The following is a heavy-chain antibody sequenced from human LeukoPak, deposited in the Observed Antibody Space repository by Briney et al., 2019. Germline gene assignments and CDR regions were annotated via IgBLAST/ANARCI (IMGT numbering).Heavy chain of an antibody. D-gene: IGHD1-26*01. CDR2: ISGSGGST. CDR3: AKDRTYSGSY. V-gene: IGHV3-23*01. CDR1: GFTFSGSA. J-gene: IGHJ4*02. Sequence: GGSLRLSCAASGFTFSGSAMHWVRQAPGKGLEWVSAISGSGGSTYYADSVKGRFTISRDNSRNTLYLQMNSLRAEDTAVYYCAKDRTYSGSYWGQGTLVTVSS.